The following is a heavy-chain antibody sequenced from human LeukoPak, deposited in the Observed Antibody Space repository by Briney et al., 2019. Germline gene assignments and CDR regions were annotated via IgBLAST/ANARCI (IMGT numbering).Heavy chain of an antibody. J-gene: IGHJ5*02. D-gene: IGHD2-2*01. CDR1: GYTFTGSY. CDR3: ARDGCSSTSCYLNWFDP. Sequence: ASVKVSCKASGYTFTGSYMHWVRQAPGQGFEWMGWINPKSGGTNYAQKFQGRVTMTRDTSITTAYMELNRLRSDDTAVYYCARDGCSSTSCYLNWFDPWGQGTLVTVSS. V-gene: IGHV1-2*02. CDR2: INPKSGGT.